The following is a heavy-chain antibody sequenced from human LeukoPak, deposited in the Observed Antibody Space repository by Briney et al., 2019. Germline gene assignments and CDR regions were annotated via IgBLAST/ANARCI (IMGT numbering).Heavy chain of an antibody. Sequence: PGGSVRLSCAASGFTFSSYGMHWVRQAPGKGLEWVAFIRYDGSNKYYADSVKGRFTISRDNSKNTLYPRMDSLRAEDTAVYYCAKDIRSYRYYFDYWGQGTLVTVSS. V-gene: IGHV3-30*02. J-gene: IGHJ4*02. CDR2: IRYDGSNK. D-gene: IGHD3-16*02. CDR1: GFTFSSYG. CDR3: AKDIRSYRYYFDY.